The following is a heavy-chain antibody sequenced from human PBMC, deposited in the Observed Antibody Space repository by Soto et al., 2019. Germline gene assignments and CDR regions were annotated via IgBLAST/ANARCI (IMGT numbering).Heavy chain of an antibody. CDR2: IQHISAAT. D-gene: IGHD3-10*01. CDR3: VRGYCMTDICFGAFPF. Sequence: QVQLVQSGAEVKKPGASVKVSGKTSGYTFTDYFIHWVRQAPRQGLVWVGMIQHISAATGYAQKMQARVIMTRDTSTTTVTLELGGLTSYDTALSYCVRGYCMTDICFGAFPFWGQGTVVTVSS. CDR1: GYTFTDYF. V-gene: IGHV1-46*04. J-gene: IGHJ1*01.